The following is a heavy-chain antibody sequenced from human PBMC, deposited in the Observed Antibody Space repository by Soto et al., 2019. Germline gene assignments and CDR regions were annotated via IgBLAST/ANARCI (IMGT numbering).Heavy chain of an antibody. D-gene: IGHD3-22*01. Sequence: QVQLQESVPGLVKPSQTLSLTCAVSDGSISSGGYYWSWLRQHPGKGLEWIVHIYYSGSTYYNPSLKSRVTISVDTSKNQFSLKLSSVTAADTAVYYRARVTSSGKPFDYWGKETMVTVSS. CDR3: ARVTSSGKPFDY. CDR1: DGSISSGGYY. CDR2: IYYSGST. J-gene: IGHJ4*02. V-gene: IGHV4-31*11.